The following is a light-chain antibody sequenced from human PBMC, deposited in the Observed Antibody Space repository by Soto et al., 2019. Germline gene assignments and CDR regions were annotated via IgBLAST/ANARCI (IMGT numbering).Light chain of an antibody. V-gene: IGKV1-27*01. J-gene: IGKJ4*01. Sequence: DIQMTQSPSSLSASVRDRVTITCRASQDISNYLAWYQQRPGKVPKLLIYAASTLQSGVPSRFSGSGSGTDFTLTISSLQPEDVATYYCQKYDIAPRTFGGGTKVEIK. CDR1: QDISNY. CDR2: AAS. CDR3: QKYDIAPRT.